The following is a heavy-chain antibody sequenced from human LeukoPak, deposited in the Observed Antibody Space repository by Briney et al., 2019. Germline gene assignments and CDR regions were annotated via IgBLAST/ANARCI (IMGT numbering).Heavy chain of an antibody. CDR1: GFTCSSYS. CDR3: ARDGKLKLLMGQLERGNFDY. Sequence: WGSLRLSCAASGFTCSSYSINWVRQAPGKGLEWVSYISSGSSTIYYADSVKGRFTISRDNAKNTLYLQMNSLRAEDTAVYYCARDGKLKLLMGQLERGNFDYWGQGTLVTVSS. J-gene: IGHJ4*02. CDR2: ISSGSSTI. D-gene: IGHD1-1*01. V-gene: IGHV3-48*01.